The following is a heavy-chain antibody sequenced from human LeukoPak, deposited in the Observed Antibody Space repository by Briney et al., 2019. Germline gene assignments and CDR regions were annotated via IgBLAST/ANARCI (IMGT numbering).Heavy chain of an antibody. CDR1: GFTFSSYW. Sequence: PGGSLRLSCAASGFTFSSYWVSWVRQAPGKGLEWVANIKRDGSEKYYVDSVKGRFTISRDNAKNSLYLQMNSLRAEDTAVYYCARAAYDYVWGSYRHPDYWGQGTLVTVSS. CDR2: IKRDGSEK. V-gene: IGHV3-7*01. J-gene: IGHJ4*02. CDR3: ARAAYDYVWGSYRHPDY. D-gene: IGHD3-16*02.